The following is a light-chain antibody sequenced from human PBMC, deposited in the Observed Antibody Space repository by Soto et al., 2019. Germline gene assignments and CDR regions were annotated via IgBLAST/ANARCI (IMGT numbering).Light chain of an antibody. CDR2: GAS. Sequence: EIVMTQSPATLSVSPGERATLSCRASQSVSSNLAWYQQRPGQAPRLLIYGASTRATGIPARLSGSGSGTAFTLTLSSLQSEDFAVYYCQQHNTWPFTLGQGTKLESK. CDR1: QSVSSN. CDR3: QQHNTWPFT. V-gene: IGKV3-15*01. J-gene: IGKJ2*01.